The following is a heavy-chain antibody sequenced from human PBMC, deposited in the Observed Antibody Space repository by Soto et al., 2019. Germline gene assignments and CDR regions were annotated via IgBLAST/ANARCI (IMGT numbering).Heavy chain of an antibody. CDR3: AKMRITMIVVGPGPYYFYC. D-gene: IGHD3-22*01. V-gene: IGHV3-23*01. J-gene: IGHJ4*02. Sequence: WGSLSLSCAASGVSFSSYPMSWVRQAPGKGLEWITAINCSGGSTYYADSMTRRFTISTDNTKNSLNLQINSLRAEDTAEYYCAKMRITMIVVGPGPYYFYCCGQGTLVT. CDR2: INCSGGST. CDR1: GVSFSSYP.